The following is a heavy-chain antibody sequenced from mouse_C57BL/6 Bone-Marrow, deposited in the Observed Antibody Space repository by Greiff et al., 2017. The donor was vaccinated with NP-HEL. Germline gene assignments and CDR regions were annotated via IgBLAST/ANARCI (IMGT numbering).Heavy chain of an antibody. CDR2: IDPSDSYT. D-gene: IGHD2-5*01. CDR1: GYTFTSYW. CDR3: ASLGGVTNHYAMDY. J-gene: IGHJ4*01. V-gene: IGHV1-50*01. Sequence: QVQLQQPGAELVKPGASVKLSCKASGYTFTSYWMQWVKQRPGQGLEWIGEIDPSDSYTNYNQKFKGKATLTVDTSSSTAYMQLSSLTSEDSAVYYCASLGGVTNHYAMDYWGQGTSVTVSS.